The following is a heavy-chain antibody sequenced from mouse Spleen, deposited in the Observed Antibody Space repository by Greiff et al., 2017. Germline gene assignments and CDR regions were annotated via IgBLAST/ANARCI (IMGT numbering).Heavy chain of an antibody. V-gene: IGHV1-39*01. CDR1: DYN. Sequence: DYNMNWVKQSNGKSLEWIGVINPNYGTTSYNQKFKGKATLTVDQSSSTAYMQLNSLTSEDSAVYYCAREGLRSYAMDYWGQGTSVTVSS. CDR3: AREGLRSYAMDY. J-gene: IGHJ4*01. D-gene: IGHD2-4*01. CDR2: INPNYGTT.